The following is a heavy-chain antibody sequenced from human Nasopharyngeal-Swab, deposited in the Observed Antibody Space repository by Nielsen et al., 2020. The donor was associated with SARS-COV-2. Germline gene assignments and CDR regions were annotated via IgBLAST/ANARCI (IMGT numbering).Heavy chain of an antibody. CDR2: IKSKANSYAT. Sequence: GESLKISCAASEFTFSGFAMHWVRQASGKGLEWVGHIKSKANSYATTYAVSVKGRFTISRDDSKNTAFLQMNSLETEDTAVYYCTRSGAYSSGWFLGDYWGQGTLVTVSS. J-gene: IGHJ4*02. V-gene: IGHV3-73*01. D-gene: IGHD6-19*01. CDR1: EFTFSGFA. CDR3: TRSGAYSSGWFLGDY.